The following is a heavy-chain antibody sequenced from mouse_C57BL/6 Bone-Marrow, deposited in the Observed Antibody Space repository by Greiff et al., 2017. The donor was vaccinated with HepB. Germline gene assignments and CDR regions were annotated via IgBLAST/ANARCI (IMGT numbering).Heavy chain of an antibody. CDR2: INPSNGGT. V-gene: IGHV1-53*01. CDR1: GYTFTSYW. CDR3: ARWFPYYAMDY. D-gene: IGHD2-2*01. Sequence: QVHVKQPGTELVKPGASVKLSCKASGYTFTSYWMHWVKQRPGQGLEWIGNINPSNGGTNYNEKFKSKATLTVDKSSSTAYMQLSSLTSEDSAVYYCARWFPYYAMDYWGQGTSVTVSS. J-gene: IGHJ4*01.